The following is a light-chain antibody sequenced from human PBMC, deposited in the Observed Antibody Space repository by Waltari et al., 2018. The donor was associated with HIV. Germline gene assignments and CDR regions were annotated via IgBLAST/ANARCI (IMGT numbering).Light chain of an antibody. V-gene: IGLV1-47*01. Sequence: SVLTQPPSASGTPGQRVTISCSGSTSNIGSTAVFSYQHLPGTAPKLLIHRNNQRPSGVPDRFSGSTSGTSASLAISGLRSEDEAEYYFVVWDDTLRGVIFGGGTKVAVL. J-gene: IGLJ2*01. CDR3: VVWDDTLRGVI. CDR1: TSNIGSTA. CDR2: RNN.